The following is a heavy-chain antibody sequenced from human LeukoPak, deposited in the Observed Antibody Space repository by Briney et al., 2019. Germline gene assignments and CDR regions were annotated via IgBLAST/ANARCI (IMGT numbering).Heavy chain of an antibody. V-gene: IGHV4-59*08. CDR3: ARRSPVWSSYYFDY. CDR2: IYYSGST. Sequence: SETLSLTCTVSGGSISPYYWSWIRQPPGKGLEWIGYIYYSGSTDYNPSLKSRVTISVDTSKNQFSLKLSSATAADTAVYYCARRSPVWSSYYFDYWGQGTLVTVSS. D-gene: IGHD2-8*02. J-gene: IGHJ4*02. CDR1: GGSISPYY.